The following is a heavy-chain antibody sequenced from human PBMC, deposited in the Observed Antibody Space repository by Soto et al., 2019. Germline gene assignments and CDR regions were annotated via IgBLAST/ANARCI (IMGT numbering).Heavy chain of an antibody. CDR3: AKELEKSPPRITGTTLGAYYYYGMDV. V-gene: IGHV3-30*18. Sequence: GGSLRLSCAASGFTFSSYDMHWVRQAPGKGLEWVALISNDGSNKYYADSVKGRFSISRDNSNNTLYLQMNSLRAEDTAVYYCAKELEKSPPRITGTTLGAYYYYGMDVWGQGTTVTVSS. CDR2: ISNDGSNK. J-gene: IGHJ6*02. D-gene: IGHD1-7*01. CDR1: GFTFSSYD.